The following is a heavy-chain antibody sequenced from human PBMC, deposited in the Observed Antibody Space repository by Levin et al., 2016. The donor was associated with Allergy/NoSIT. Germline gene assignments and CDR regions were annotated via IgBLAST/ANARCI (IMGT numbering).Heavy chain of an antibody. D-gene: IGHD3-16*01. CDR3: AKDFYVAALYHYGMDV. J-gene: IGHJ6*02. V-gene: IGHV3-21*01. CDR1: GFTFSDYT. Sequence: GGSLRLSCAASGFTFSDYTMNWVRQAPGKGLEWVSSISSASTYIYFADSVKGRFTISRDNSKNTLYLQMNSLRAEDTAVYYCAKDFYVAALYHYGMDVWGQGTTVTVSS. CDR2: ISSASTYI.